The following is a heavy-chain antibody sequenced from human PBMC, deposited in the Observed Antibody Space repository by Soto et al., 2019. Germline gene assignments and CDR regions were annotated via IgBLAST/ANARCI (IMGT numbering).Heavy chain of an antibody. Sequence: GGSLRLSCAGSGFTFNSYGMHWVRQGPGNGLEWVAFISYDSTKTYYADSVKGRFTISRDNSNSALYVQMNSLTGEDTAVYYCARTRSAWSDFHYYSLDVWGQGTTVTVSS. CDR2: ISYDSTKT. CDR3: ARTRSAWSDFHYYSLDV. D-gene: IGHD1-26*01. CDR1: GFTFNSYG. J-gene: IGHJ6*02. V-gene: IGHV3-30*03.